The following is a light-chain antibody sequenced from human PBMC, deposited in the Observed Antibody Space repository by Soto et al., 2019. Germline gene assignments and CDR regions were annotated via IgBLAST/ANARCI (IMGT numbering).Light chain of an antibody. CDR1: QSISSW. CDR3: QQYNSYGT. J-gene: IGKJ1*01. CDR2: KAS. Sequence: DIQMTQSPSTLSASVGDRVTMPCRASQSISSWLAWYQQKPWKAPKLLIYKASSLDSGVPSRFSGSGSGTAFTLTISSLQPDDFATYYCQQYNSYGTFGQGTKVEIK. V-gene: IGKV1-5*03.